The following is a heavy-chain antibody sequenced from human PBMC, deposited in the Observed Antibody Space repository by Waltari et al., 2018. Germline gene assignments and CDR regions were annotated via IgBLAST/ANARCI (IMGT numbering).Heavy chain of an antibody. CDR1: GYTFTSYD. J-gene: IGHJ4*02. V-gene: IGHV1-8*01. Sequence: QVQLVQSGAEVKKPGASVKVSCKASGYTFTSYDINWVRPATGQGLEWMGWMNPNSGNTGYAQKFQGRVTMTRNTSISTAYMELSSLRSEDTAVYYCARGPSLDDYGDYASNYWGQGTLVTVSS. D-gene: IGHD4-17*01. CDR3: ARGPSLDDYGDYASNY. CDR2: MNPNSGNT.